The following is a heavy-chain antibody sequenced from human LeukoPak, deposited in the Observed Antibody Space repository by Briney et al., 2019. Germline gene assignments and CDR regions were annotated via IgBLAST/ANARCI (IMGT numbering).Heavy chain of an antibody. V-gene: IGHV1-46*01. CDR3: ARDNSVEDTAWWFDP. Sequence: ASVKVSCKASGYSFTGYHIHWVRQAPGQGLEWMAIINPSGGSTSYAQKFQGRVTMTRYMSTSTDYMELSSLRSEDTAVYYCARDNSVEDTAWWFDPWGQGTLVTVSS. CDR1: GYSFTGYH. CDR2: INPSGGST. J-gene: IGHJ5*02. D-gene: IGHD4-23*01.